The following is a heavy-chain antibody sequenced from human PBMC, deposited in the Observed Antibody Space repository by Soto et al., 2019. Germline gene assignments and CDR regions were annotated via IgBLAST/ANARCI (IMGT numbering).Heavy chain of an antibody. CDR3: ARGRRRAAAGKDYYYYYYMDV. V-gene: IGHV4-31*03. D-gene: IGHD6-13*01. CDR2: IYYSGST. J-gene: IGHJ6*03. CDR1: GGSISSGGYY. Sequence: QVQLQESGPGLVKPSQTLSLTCTVSGGSISSGGYYWSWIRQHPGKGLEWIGYIYYSGSTYYNPSLKSRVTISVDTSKNQSSLKLSSVTAADTAVYYCARGRRRAAAGKDYYYYYYMDVWGKGTTVTVSS.